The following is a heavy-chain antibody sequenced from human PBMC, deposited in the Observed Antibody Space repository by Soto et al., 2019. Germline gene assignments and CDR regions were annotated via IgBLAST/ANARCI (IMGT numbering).Heavy chain of an antibody. Sequence: QVQLQESGPGLVKPSETLSLTCTVSGGSISSYYWSWIRQPPGKGLEWIGYIYYSGSTNYNPSLKSRVTISVDTSKNQFSLKLSSVTAADTAVYYCARTRSFVVVPAARSYYYYGMGVWGQGTTVTVSS. D-gene: IGHD2-2*01. V-gene: IGHV4-59*01. CDR2: IYYSGST. CDR1: GGSISSYY. J-gene: IGHJ6*02. CDR3: ARTRSFVVVPAARSYYYYGMGV.